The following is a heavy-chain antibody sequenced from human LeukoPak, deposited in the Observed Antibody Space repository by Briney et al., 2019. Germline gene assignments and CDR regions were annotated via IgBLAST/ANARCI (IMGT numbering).Heavy chain of an antibody. CDR3: ARDPLPRAAAGTNDAFDI. J-gene: IGHJ3*02. D-gene: IGHD6-13*01. Sequence: SETLSLACTVSGGSISSGDYYWSWIRQPPGKGLAWIGYIYYSGRTYYNPSLKSRVTISVDTSKNQFSLKLSSVAAADTAVYYCARDPLPRAAAGTNDAFDIWGQGTMVTVSS. V-gene: IGHV4-30-4*08. CDR2: IYYSGRT. CDR1: GGSISSGDYY.